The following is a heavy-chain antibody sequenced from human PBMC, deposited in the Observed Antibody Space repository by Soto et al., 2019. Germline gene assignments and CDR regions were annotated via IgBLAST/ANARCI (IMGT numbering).Heavy chain of an antibody. V-gene: IGHV4-39*01. CDR1: AGSISSSTYY. Sequence: SETLSLTCTVSAGSISSSTYYWGWIRQPPGKGLEWIGTIYYSGSTYYNPSLESRVAISVDTSKNQFSLKLSSVTAADTAVYYCARHIRGYSYGVDYWGQGTLVTVSS. D-gene: IGHD5-18*01. CDR2: IYYSGST. J-gene: IGHJ4*02. CDR3: ARHIRGYSYGVDY.